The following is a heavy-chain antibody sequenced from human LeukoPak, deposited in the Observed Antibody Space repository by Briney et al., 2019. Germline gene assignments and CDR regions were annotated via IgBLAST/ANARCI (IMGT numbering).Heavy chain of an antibody. CDR2: INSDGSST. J-gene: IGHJ4*02. Sequence: GGSLRLSCAASGFTFSNYYMHWVRQVPGKGLVWVSRINSDGSSTTYADSVKGRFTISRGNAKNTLYLQMNSLRGDDTAVYYCARNQPWGVANYWGQGTLVTVSS. CDR3: ARNQPWGVANY. D-gene: IGHD3-10*01. CDR1: GFTFSNYY. V-gene: IGHV3-74*01.